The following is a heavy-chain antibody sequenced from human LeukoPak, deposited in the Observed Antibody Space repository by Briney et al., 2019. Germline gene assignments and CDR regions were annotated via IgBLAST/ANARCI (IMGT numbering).Heavy chain of an antibody. CDR1: GFTFSSYG. J-gene: IGHJ6*04. CDR3: ARDSRTGIVVVPAAALVAPPPPRRLGGMDV. V-gene: IGHV3-33*01. D-gene: IGHD2-2*01. CDR2: IWYDGSNK. Sequence: GGSLRLSCAASGFTFSSYGMHWVRQAPGKGLEWVAVIWYDGSNKYYADSVKGRFTISRDNSENTLYLQMNSLRAEDTAVYYCARDSRTGIVVVPAAALVAPPPPRRLGGMDVWGKGTTVTVSS.